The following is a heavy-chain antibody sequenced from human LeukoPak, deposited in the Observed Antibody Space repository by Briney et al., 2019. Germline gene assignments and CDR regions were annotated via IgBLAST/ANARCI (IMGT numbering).Heavy chain of an antibody. CDR2: ISAYNGNT. D-gene: IGHD6-13*01. CDR1: GYTFTSYG. Sequence: ASVKVSCKASGYTFTSYGISWVRQAPGQGLEWMGWISAYNGNTNYAQKLQGRVTMTTDTSTSTAYMELRSLRSDDTAMYYCAREGIAAAPYYYGMDVWGQGTTVTVSS. V-gene: IGHV1-18*01. J-gene: IGHJ6*02. CDR3: AREGIAAAPYYYGMDV.